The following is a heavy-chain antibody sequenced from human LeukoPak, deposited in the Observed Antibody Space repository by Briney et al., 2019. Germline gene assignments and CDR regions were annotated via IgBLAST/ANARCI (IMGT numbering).Heavy chain of an antibody. D-gene: IGHD1-14*01. Sequence: PSETLSLTCTVSGVSISSGGYYWTWIRQHPGKGLEWIGYIYFSGSTYYNPSLESRVTISADTSKNQFSLKLSSVTAADTAVYYCASTQRNPPEYRYWGQGTLVTVSS. CDR1: GVSISSGGYY. V-gene: IGHV4-31*03. J-gene: IGHJ4*02. CDR3: ASTQRNPPEYRY. CDR2: IYFSGST.